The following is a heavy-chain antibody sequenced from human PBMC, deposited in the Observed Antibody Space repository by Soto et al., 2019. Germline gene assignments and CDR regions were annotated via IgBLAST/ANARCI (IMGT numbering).Heavy chain of an antibody. CDR3: ASDWELFGAFDI. J-gene: IGHJ3*02. D-gene: IGHD1-26*01. V-gene: IGHV1-24*01. CDR2: FDPEDGET. CDR1: GYTLTELS. Sequence: GASVKVSCKVSGYTLTELSMHWVRQAPGKGLEWMGGFDPEDGETIYAQKFQGRVTMTEDTSTSTAYMELSSLRSEDTAVYYCASDWELFGAFDIWGQGTMVTVSS.